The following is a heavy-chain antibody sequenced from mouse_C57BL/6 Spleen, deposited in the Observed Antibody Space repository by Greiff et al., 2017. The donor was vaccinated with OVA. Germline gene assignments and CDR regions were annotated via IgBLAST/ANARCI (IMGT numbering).Heavy chain of an antibody. V-gene: IGHV1-39*01. D-gene: IGHD1-1*01. CDR3: GREFITTVVGNAMDY. CDR2: INPNYGTT. J-gene: IGHJ4*01. Sequence: VQLQQSGPELVKPGASVKISCKASGYSFTDYNMNWVKQSNGKSLEWIGVINPNYGTTSYNQKFKGKATLTVDQSSSTAYMQLNSLTSEDSAVYYCGREFITTVVGNAMDYWGQGTSVTVSS. CDR1: GYSFTDYN.